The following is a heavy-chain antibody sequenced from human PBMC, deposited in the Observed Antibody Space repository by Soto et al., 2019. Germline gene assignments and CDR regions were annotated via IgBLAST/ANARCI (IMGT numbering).Heavy chain of an antibody. V-gene: IGHV3-48*02. Sequence: GGSLRLSCAASGFTFSSYSMNWVRQAPGKGLEWVSYISSSSSTIYYADSVKGRFTISRDNAKNSLYLQMNSLRDEDTAVYYCARGSGSYSYYYGMDVWGQGTTVTVSS. CDR1: GFTFSSYS. CDR2: ISSSSSTI. CDR3: ARGSGSYSYYYGMDV. D-gene: IGHD1-26*01. J-gene: IGHJ6*02.